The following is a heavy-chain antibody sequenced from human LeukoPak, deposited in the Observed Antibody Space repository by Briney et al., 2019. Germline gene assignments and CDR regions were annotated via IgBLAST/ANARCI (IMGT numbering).Heavy chain of an antibody. CDR1: GFTFSNYG. Sequence: GGSLRLSCGASGFTFSNYGMLWVRQAPGKGLEWVAFIRYDGNNKLYADSMRGRFTISRDNSKNTLYLHINSLRAEDTAVYYCARVHGGYPFDYWGQGTLVTVSS. V-gene: IGHV3-30*02. D-gene: IGHD2-15*01. J-gene: IGHJ4*02. CDR2: IRYDGNNK. CDR3: ARVHGGYPFDY.